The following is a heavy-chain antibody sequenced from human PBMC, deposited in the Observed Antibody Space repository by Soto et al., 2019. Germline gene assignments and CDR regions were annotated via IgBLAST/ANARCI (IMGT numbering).Heavy chain of an antibody. CDR2: IIPIFGTA. J-gene: IGHJ6*02. Sequence: ASVKVSCKASGGTFSSYAISWVRQAPGQGLEWMGGIIPIFGTANYAQKFQGRVTITADESTSTAYMELSSLRSEDTAVYYCARVPRREYDYSNYGLGPEDYYYYYGMDVWGQGTTVTVSS. D-gene: IGHD4-4*01. CDR1: GGTFSSYA. CDR3: ARVPRREYDYSNYGLGPEDYYYYYGMDV. V-gene: IGHV1-69*13.